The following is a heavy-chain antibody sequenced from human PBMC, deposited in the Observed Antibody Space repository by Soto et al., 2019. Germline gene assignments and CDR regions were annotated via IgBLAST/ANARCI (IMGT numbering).Heavy chain of an antibody. Sequence: EVQLVESGGGLVKPGGSLRLSCAASGFTFSSYTMNWVRQAPGKGLEWVSSISSSSSYIYYADSVKGRFTISRDNAKNSLYLQMNGLRAEDTAVYYCARILHRGTTRGSYFDYWGQGTLVTVSS. D-gene: IGHD1-1*01. V-gene: IGHV3-21*01. J-gene: IGHJ4*02. CDR2: ISSSSSYI. CDR3: ARILHRGTTRGSYFDY. CDR1: GFTFSSYT.